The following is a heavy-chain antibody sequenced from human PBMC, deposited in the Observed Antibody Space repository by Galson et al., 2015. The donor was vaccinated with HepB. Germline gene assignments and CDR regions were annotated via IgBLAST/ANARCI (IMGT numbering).Heavy chain of an antibody. Sequence: SLRLSCAASGFTFSSYSMNWVRQAPGKGLEWVSYISSSSSTIYYADSVKGRFTISRDNAKNSLYLQMNSLREEDTAVYYCARDFPPLAYYYDSSGDAFDIWGQGTMVTVSS. CDR3: ARDFPPLAYYYDSSGDAFDI. V-gene: IGHV3-48*02. CDR1: GFTFSSYS. J-gene: IGHJ3*02. D-gene: IGHD3-22*01. CDR2: ISSSSSTI.